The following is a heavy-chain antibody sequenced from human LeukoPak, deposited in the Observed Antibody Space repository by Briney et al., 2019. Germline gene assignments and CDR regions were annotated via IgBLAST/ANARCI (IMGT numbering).Heavy chain of an antibody. CDR1: GFTFSDYY. Sequence: GGSLRLSCAASGFTFSDYYMSWIRQAPGKGLEWVSYISSSGSTTYYADSVKGRFTISRDNSKNTLYLQMNSLRAEDTAVYYCARDVRVDYDSSGYLDYWGQGTLVTVSS. J-gene: IGHJ4*02. D-gene: IGHD3-22*01. CDR3: ARDVRVDYDSSGYLDY. V-gene: IGHV3-11*04. CDR2: ISSSGSTT.